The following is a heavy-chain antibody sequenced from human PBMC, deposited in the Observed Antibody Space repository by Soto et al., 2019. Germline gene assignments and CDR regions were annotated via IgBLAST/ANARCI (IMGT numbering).Heavy chain of an antibody. CDR1: GFIFSDYS. Sequence: PGGSLRLSCAASGFIFSDYSMNWVRQFPGKGLEWIAYNDGGSSGIHYTDSVKGRFTISRDNARNSLYLQMNSLRDEDTAVYYCTREGSWGRGTQVTVSS. CDR2: NDGGSSGI. J-gene: IGHJ4*02. CDR3: TREGS. V-gene: IGHV3-48*02.